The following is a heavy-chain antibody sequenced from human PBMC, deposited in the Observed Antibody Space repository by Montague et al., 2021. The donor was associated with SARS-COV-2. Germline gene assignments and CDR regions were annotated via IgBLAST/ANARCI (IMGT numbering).Heavy chain of an antibody. CDR3: VRVFPRWLQFDPYFDYWGQRTLVTVSSGMDV. D-gene: IGHD5-24*01. Sequence: SETLSLTCTVSGGSISSYYWSWIRQPPGKGLEWIGYIYYSGSTSXNPSLKSRVTISVDMSKNQFSLKLSSVTAADTAVYYCVRVFPRWLQFDPYFDYWGQRTLVTVSSGMDVWGQGTTVTVSS. J-gene: IGHJ6*02. CDR1: GGSISSYY. CDR2: IYYSGST. V-gene: IGHV4-59*01.